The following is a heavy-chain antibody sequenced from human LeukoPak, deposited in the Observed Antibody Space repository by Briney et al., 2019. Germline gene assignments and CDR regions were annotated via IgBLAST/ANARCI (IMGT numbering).Heavy chain of an antibody. CDR2: IVPISGTP. CDR3: AINTGGRADAFDI. CDR1: GGSFRRNT. Sequence: ASVKVSCNASGGSFRRNTIVWVRQAPGQGLEWMGMIVPISGTPNYAQKLQGRLTISTDESTSTAYMDLSNLRSDDTAIYYCAINTGGRADAFDIWGQGTLVTVSS. J-gene: IGHJ3*02. V-gene: IGHV1-69*05. D-gene: IGHD1-26*01.